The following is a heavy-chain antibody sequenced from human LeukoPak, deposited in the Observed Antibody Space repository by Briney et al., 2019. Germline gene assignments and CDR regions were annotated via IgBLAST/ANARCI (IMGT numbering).Heavy chain of an antibody. V-gene: IGHV3-48*01. J-gene: IGHJ4*02. CDR1: GFTFSSYS. D-gene: IGHD3-3*01. CDR3: AREGSDFWSGYSNGYFDY. CDR2: IGSSVSTR. Sequence: GGSLRLSCAVSGFTFSSYSMNWVRRARGKWLEWVSYIGSSVSTRYYADSVKGRFTISRDNGKHSLYLQMNSLRAEDTAVYYCAREGSDFWSGYSNGYFDYWGQGTLVTVSS.